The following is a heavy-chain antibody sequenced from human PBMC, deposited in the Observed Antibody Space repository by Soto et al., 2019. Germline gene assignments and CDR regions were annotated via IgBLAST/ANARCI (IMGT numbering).Heavy chain of an antibody. CDR1: GYTFTRSG. CDR3: AREGVAPYYYYGMDV. D-gene: IGHD5-12*01. V-gene: IGHV1-18*01. J-gene: IGHJ6*02. CDR2: ISTYNGDT. Sequence: QVQLVQSGAEVKKPGASVKVSCKASGYTFTRSGISWVRQAPGQGLEWMGWISTYNGDTNYAQKFQGRVTMTTDTSTSTAYMELTSLRSDDTAVYYCAREGVAPYYYYGMDVWGQGTTVTVSS.